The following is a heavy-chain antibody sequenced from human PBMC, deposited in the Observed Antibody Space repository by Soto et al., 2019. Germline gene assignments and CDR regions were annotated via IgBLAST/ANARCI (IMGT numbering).Heavy chain of an antibody. J-gene: IGHJ5*02. CDR1: GGSVSSGSYY. D-gene: IGHD3-10*01. CDR3: ARAGYGTGRDWFDL. CDR2: IYYSGRT. V-gene: IGHV4-61*01. Sequence: PSETLSLTCTVSGGSVSSGSYYWSWIWQPPGKGLEWIGYIYYSGRTNYNPSLKSLVTISVDTSKNQFSLKRSSVTAADTAVYYCARAGYGTGRDWFDLWGQGTLVTVSS.